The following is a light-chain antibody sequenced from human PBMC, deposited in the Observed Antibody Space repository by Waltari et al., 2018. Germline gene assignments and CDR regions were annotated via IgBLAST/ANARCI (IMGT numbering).Light chain of an antibody. CDR3: QESYSNTRT. CDR1: QSISSY. V-gene: IGKV1-39*01. CDR2: ATS. J-gene: IGKJ1*01. Sequence: DIQMTQSPSSLSASVGDRVTITCRASQSISSYLNWYQQKPGKAPKLLIYATSTLQSGVPSRFSGSGSGRAFTLIIISLQPEDFASYYCQESYSNTRTFGQGTKVEIK.